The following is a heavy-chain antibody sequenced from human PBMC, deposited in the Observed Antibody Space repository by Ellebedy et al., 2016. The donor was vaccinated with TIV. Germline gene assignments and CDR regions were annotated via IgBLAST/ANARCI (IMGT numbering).Heavy chain of an antibody. J-gene: IGHJ4*02. CDR1: GGSISSYY. CDR3: ARKGVTWEFDY. Sequence: SETLSLXXTVSGGSISSYYWSWIRQPPGKGLEWIGEINHSGSTNYNPSLKSRVTISVDTSKNQFSLKLSSVTAADTAVYYCARKGVTWEFDYWGQGTLVTVSS. CDR2: INHSGST. D-gene: IGHD3-10*01. V-gene: IGHV4-34*01.